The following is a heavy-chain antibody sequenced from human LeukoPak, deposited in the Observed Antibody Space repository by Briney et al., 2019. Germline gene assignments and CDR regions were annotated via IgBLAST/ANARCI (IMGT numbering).Heavy chain of an antibody. CDR2: INPSGGST. J-gene: IGHJ6*03. D-gene: IGHD5-18*01. CDR1: GYTFTSYY. Sequence: ASVKVSCKASGYTFTSYYMHWVRQAPGQGLEWMGIINPSGGSTSYAQKFQGRVTMTRDTSTSTVYMELRSLRSDDTAVYYCARDLGRGYSFNYYYYMDVWGKGTTVTVSS. CDR3: ARDLGRGYSFNYYYYMDV. V-gene: IGHV1-46*01.